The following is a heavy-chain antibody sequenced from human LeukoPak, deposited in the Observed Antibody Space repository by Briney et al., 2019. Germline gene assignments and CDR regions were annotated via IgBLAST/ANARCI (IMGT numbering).Heavy chain of an antibody. D-gene: IGHD4-17*01. CDR1: GGTFSSYA. J-gene: IGHJ4*02. V-gene: IGHV1-69*04. CDR2: IIPILGIA. Sequence: SVKVSCKASGGTFSSYAISWVRQAPGQGLEWMGRIIPILGIANYAQKFQGRVTITADKSTSTACMELSSLRSEDTAVYYCARETTVTTSGYYFDYWGQGTLVTVSS. CDR3: ARETTVTTSGYYFDY.